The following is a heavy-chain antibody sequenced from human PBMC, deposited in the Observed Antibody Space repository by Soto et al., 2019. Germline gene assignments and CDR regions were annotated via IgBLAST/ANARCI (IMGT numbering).Heavy chain of an antibody. V-gene: IGHV4-39*01. CDR2: IYYSGYT. CDR3: ARHNGPLYVGYYSDMDV. D-gene: IGHD3-16*01. Sequence: PSETLSLTCTVSGDSICSSTYYRGWIRQPPGKGLEWIGSIYYSGYTYYNPSLKSRVTISVDTSKNQFSLKLSSVTAADTAVYYCARHNGPLYVGYYSDMDVWGQGTTVTVS. J-gene: IGHJ6*02. CDR1: GDSICSSTYY.